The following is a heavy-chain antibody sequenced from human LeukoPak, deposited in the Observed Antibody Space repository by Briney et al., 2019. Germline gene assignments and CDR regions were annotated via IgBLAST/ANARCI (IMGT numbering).Heavy chain of an antibody. CDR2: IKQDGSEK. V-gene: IGHV3-7*03. CDR1: GFTFSSYW. CDR3: TDSSGYYGY. D-gene: IGHD3-22*01. J-gene: IGHJ4*02. Sequence: GGSLRLSCAASGFTFSSYWMSWVRQAPGKGLEWVANIKQDGSEKYYVDSVKGRFTISRDNSKNTLYLQMNSLRAEDTAVYYCTDSSGYYGYWGQGTLVTVSS.